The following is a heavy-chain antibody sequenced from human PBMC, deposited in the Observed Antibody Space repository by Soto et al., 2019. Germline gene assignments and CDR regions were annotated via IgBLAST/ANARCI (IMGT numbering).Heavy chain of an antibody. CDR2: ISWNSGSI. D-gene: IGHD1-7*01. CDR1: GFTFDDYA. Sequence: SLRLSCAASGFTFDDYAMHWVRQAPGKGLEWVSGISWNSGSIGYADSVKGRFTISRDNAKNSLYLQMNSLRAEDTALYYCAKGLELRSGAFDIWGQGTMVTVSS. V-gene: IGHV3-9*01. J-gene: IGHJ3*02. CDR3: AKGLELRSGAFDI.